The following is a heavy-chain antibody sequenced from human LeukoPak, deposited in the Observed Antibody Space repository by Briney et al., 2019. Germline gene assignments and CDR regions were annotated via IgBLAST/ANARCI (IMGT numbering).Heavy chain of an antibody. CDR3: ARRRAAAGGRLDY. Sequence: PSETLSLTCTVSGGSISSSSYYWGWIRQPPGKGLEWIGSIYYSGSTYYNPSLKSRVTISVDTSKNHFSLKLSSATAADTAVYYCARRRAAAGGRLDYWGQGTLVTVSS. V-gene: IGHV4-39*02. D-gene: IGHD6-13*01. CDR2: IYYSGST. J-gene: IGHJ4*02. CDR1: GGSISSSSYY.